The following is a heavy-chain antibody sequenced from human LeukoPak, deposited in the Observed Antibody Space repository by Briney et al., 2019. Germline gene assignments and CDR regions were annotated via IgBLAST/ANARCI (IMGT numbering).Heavy chain of an antibody. D-gene: IGHD1-26*01. CDR3: ARDEEVGASHDGAFDF. Sequence: SETLSLTCTVSGGSISSHYWSWIRQPAGKGLEWIGRISASGSTNYNPSLKSRVTMSIDTSKNHFSLKLSSVTAADTALYYCARDEEVGASHDGAFDFWGRGTMVSVSS. V-gene: IGHV4-4*07. CDR1: GGSISSHY. CDR2: ISASGST. J-gene: IGHJ3*01.